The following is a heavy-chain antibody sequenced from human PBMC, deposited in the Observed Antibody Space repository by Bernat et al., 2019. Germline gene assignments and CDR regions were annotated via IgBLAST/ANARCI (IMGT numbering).Heavy chain of an antibody. D-gene: IGHD5-12*01. CDR2: IYYSGTT. Sequence: QLQLQESGPGLVKPSETLSLTCTVSGISITSSSSYWGWIRQPPGKRLEWIGAIYYSGTTYYNPSLKSRVTMSVDASSNQFSLKVNALTAADTAVYYCARHLRQSGNTPVYWGQGTLVTVSS. V-gene: IGHV4-39*01. CDR1: GISITSSSSY. J-gene: IGHJ4*02. CDR3: ARHLRQSGNTPVY.